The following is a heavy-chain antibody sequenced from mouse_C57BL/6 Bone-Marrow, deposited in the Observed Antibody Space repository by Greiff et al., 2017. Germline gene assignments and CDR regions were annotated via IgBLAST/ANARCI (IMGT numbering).Heavy chain of an antibody. V-gene: IGHV1-81*01. Sequence: VQLQQPGAELVKPGASVKLSCKASGYTFTSYGISWVKQRTGQGLEWIGEIYPRSGNTYYNEKFKGKATLTADKSSSTAYMELRSLTSEDSAVYFCARPLLLRYFDYWGQGTTLTVSS. CDR1: GYTFTSYG. J-gene: IGHJ2*01. D-gene: IGHD1-1*01. CDR3: ARPLLLRYFDY. CDR2: IYPRSGNT.